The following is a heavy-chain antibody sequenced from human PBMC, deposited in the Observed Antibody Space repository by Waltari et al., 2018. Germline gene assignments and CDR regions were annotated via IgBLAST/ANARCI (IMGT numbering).Heavy chain of an antibody. V-gene: IGHV4-61*08. CDR3: ARLKAIFGVVITWDYYYYGMDV. J-gene: IGHJ6*02. CDR1: GGSISSGGYY. D-gene: IGHD3-3*01. CDR2: IYYSGST. Sequence: QVQLQESGPGLVKPSQTLSLTYTVSGGSISSGGYYWSWIRQHPGKGLEWIGYIYYSGSTNYNPSLKSRVTISVDTSKNQFSLKLSSVTAADTAVYYCARLKAIFGVVITWDYYYYGMDVWGQGTTVTVSS.